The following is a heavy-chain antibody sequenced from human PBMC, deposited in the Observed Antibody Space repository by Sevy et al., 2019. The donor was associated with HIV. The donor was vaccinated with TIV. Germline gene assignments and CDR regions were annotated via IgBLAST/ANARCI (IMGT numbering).Heavy chain of an antibody. V-gene: IGHV4-4*02. CDR2: IYRSGST. Sequence: SETLSLTCAVSGGSISSSNWWSWVRQPPGKGLEWIGEIYRSGSTNYNPSLKSRVTISVDKSKNQFSLKLSSVTAADTAVYYCARGGYGSGSYQYDWGQGTLVTVSS. CDR3: ARGGYGSGSYQYD. J-gene: IGHJ4*02. CDR1: GGSISSSNW. D-gene: IGHD3-10*01.